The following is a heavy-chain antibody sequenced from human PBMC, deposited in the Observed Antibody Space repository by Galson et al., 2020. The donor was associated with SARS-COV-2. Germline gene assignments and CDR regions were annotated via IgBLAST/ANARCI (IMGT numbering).Heavy chain of an antibody. J-gene: IGHJ4*02. CDR2: IYYSGST. Sequence: SETLSLTCTVSGGSISSGDYYWSWIRQPPGKGLEWIGYIYYSGSTYYNPSLKSRVTISVDTSKNQFSLKLSSVTAADTAVYYCARVTRGIFGVVTHLDYWGQGTLVTVSS. CDR3: ARVTRGIFGVVTHLDY. V-gene: IGHV4-30-4*01. D-gene: IGHD3-3*01. CDR1: GGSISSGDYY.